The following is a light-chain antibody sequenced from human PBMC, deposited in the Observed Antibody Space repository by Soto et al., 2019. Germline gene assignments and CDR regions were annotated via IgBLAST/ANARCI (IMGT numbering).Light chain of an antibody. CDR1: QSINGY. Sequence: EIVLTQSPATLSLSPGERATLSCRASQSINGYLAWYQHKPGQAPRLLIDDASNRATGIPARFSGSGSGTDFTLTISSLEPEDFAVYYCQQRSNWPPWTFGQGPKVEIK. J-gene: IGKJ1*01. V-gene: IGKV3-11*01. CDR3: QQRSNWPPWT. CDR2: DAS.